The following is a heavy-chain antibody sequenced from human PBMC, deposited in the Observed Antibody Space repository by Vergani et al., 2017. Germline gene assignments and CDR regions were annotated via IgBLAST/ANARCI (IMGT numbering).Heavy chain of an antibody. CDR3: ARGRTIFGVVITDFDY. D-gene: IGHD3-3*01. CDR2: IVVGSGNT. V-gene: IGHV1-58*01. CDR1: GFTFTSSA. J-gene: IGHJ4*02. Sequence: QMQLVQSGPEVKKPGTSVKVSCKASGFTFTSSAVQWVRQARGQRLEWIGWIVVGSGNTNYAQKFQERVTITRDMSTSTAYMELSSLRSEDTAVYYCARGRTIFGVVITDFDYWGQGTLVTVSS.